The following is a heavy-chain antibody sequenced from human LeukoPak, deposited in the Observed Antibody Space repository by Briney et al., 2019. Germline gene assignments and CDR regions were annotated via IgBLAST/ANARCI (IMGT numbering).Heavy chain of an antibody. CDR3: ARLGGSYSY. CDR1: GVSITSYY. V-gene: IGHV4-4*07. D-gene: IGHD1-26*01. Sequence: RSSETLSLTCSVSGVSITSYYWSWVRQPAGKGLEWIGRIHTTGSTNYNPSLKSRVTISVGTSKNQFSLKLSSVTAADTAVYYCARLGGSYSYWGQGTLVTVSS. J-gene: IGHJ4*02. CDR2: IHTTGST.